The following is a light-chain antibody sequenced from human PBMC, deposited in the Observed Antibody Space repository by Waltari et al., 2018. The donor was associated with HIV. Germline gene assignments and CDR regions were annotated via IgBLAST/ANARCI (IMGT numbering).Light chain of an antibody. CDR3: QQFFTFPRT. CDR2: WAS. J-gene: IGKJ1*01. CDR1: QTVLYNSNNKNH. Sequence: DIVMTQSPVSLAVSLAERATISCKSSQTVLYNSNNKNHLAWYQQKAGQPPKLLIYWASIREIGVPERFTGSGSGTDFNLTISSLRADDVAVYYCQQFFTFPRTFGQGTKVEI. V-gene: IGKV4-1*01.